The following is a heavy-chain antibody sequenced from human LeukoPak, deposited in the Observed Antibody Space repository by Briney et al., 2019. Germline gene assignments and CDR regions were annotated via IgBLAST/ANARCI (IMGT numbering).Heavy chain of an antibody. D-gene: IGHD3-3*01. J-gene: IGHJ4*02. Sequence: SETLSLTCTVSGYSISSGYYWGWIRQPPGKGLEWIGEINHSGSTNYNPSLKSRVTISVDTSKNQFSLKLSSVTAADTAVYYCARRSGVWGQGTLVTVSS. CDR1: GYSISSGYY. CDR3: ARRSGV. V-gene: IGHV4-38-2*02. CDR2: INHSGST.